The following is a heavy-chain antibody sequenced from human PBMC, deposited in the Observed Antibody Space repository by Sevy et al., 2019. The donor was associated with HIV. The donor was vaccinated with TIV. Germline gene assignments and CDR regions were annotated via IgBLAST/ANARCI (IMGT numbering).Heavy chain of an antibody. CDR1: GFTFSSYA. D-gene: IGHD3-22*01. J-gene: IGHJ4*02. CDR2: ISGSGGST. V-gene: IGHV3-23*01. Sequence: GGSLRLSCAASGFTFSSYAMSWVRQAPGKGLEWVSAISGSGGSTYYADSVKGRFTISRDNSKNTLYLQMNSLRAEDTAVYYWAKDQLCYYDSSGYYRTSYFDYWGQGTLVTVSS. CDR3: AKDQLCYYDSSGYYRTSYFDY.